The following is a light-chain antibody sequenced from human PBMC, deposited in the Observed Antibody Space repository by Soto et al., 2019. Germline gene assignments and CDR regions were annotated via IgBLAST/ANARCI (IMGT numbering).Light chain of an antibody. Sequence: DILMTQSPDSLAVSLGERATINCKSSQSVLYSSNNKNYLAWYQQKPGQPPKLLIYWASTRESGVPDRFSGSGSGTDFTLTISSLQSEDFAVYYCQQYNNWPLFGQGTRLEI. CDR1: QSVLYSSNNKNY. J-gene: IGKJ5*01. V-gene: IGKV4-1*01. CDR3: QQYNNWPL. CDR2: WAS.